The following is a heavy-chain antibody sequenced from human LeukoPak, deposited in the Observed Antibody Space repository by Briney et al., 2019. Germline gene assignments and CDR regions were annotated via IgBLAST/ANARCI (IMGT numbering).Heavy chain of an antibody. CDR3: ATSEDTGYDYHY. J-gene: IGHJ4*02. V-gene: IGHV3-23*01. D-gene: IGHD5-12*01. CDR2: ISGSGGST. Sequence: GGSLRLSCAASGFTFSSYAMSWVRQAPGKGLEWVSAISGSGGSTYYADSVKGRFTISRDNSKNTLYLQMNSLRAEDSAVYYCATSEDTGYDYHYWGQGTLVTVSS. CDR1: GFTFSSYA.